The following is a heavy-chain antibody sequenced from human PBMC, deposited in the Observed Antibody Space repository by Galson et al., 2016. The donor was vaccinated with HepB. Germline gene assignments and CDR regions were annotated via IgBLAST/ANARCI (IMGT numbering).Heavy chain of an antibody. CDR3: ARWGYGKMTNY. CDR2: IWYDGSEK. CDR1: GFTFRSNG. J-gene: IGHJ4*02. Sequence: SLRLSCAASGFTFRSNGMHWVRQAPGKGLEWVAVIWYDGSEKYYADSVRGRFTISRDNSKNTVSLEMNSLRADDTAVYYCARWGYGKMTNYWGRGTLVTVSS. D-gene: IGHD2-15*01. V-gene: IGHV3-33*01.